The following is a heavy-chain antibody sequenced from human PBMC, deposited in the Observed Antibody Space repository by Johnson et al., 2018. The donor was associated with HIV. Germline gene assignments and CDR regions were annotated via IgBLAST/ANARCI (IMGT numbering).Heavy chain of an antibody. V-gene: IGHV3-33*06. CDR1: GFTFSSYG. CDR2: IWYDGSNK. J-gene: IGHJ3*02. Sequence: QVQLVESGGGVVQPGRSLRLSCAASGFTFSSYGVHWVRQAPGKGLEWVAVIWYDGSNKYYADSVKGRFTISRDNSKNTLYLEMNSLRAEDTAVYYCAKGGIDAFDIWGQGTMVTVSS. D-gene: IGHD6-25*01. CDR3: AKGGIDAFDI.